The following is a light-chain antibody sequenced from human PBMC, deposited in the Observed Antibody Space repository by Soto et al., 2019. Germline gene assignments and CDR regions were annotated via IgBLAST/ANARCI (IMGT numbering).Light chain of an antibody. CDR3: NSYTINGVGV. Sequence: QSVLTQPASVSGSPGQSITISCTGTDSDVGGYNYVSWYQQHPGNAPKVMIYDVSNRPSGVSNRFSGSKSGNTASLIISGLQAEDEADYYFNSYTINGVGVFGGGTKVTVL. CDR2: DVS. V-gene: IGLV2-14*01. J-gene: IGLJ2*01. CDR1: DSDVGGYNY.